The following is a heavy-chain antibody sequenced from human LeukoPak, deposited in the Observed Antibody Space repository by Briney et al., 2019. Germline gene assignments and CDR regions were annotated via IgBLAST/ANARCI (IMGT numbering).Heavy chain of an antibody. V-gene: IGHV1-2*02. CDR1: GYTFTGYY. CDR3: ARDLIAPLGEDF. J-gene: IGHJ4*02. D-gene: IGHD2/OR15-2a*01. Sequence: EASVKVSCKASGYTFTGYYMHWVRQAPGQGLEWMGWINPNSGGTNYAQKFQGRVTMTRDTSTSTAYMELSSLRSDDTAMYYCARDLIAPLGEDFWGQGTLVTVSS. CDR2: INPNSGGT.